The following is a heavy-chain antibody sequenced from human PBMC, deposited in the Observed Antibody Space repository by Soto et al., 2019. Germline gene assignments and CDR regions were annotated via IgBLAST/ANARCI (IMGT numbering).Heavy chain of an antibody. CDR2: IYYSGST. V-gene: IGHV4-61*01. D-gene: IGHD3-22*01. CDR1: GGSVSSGRYY. J-gene: IGHJ6*02. Sequence: SETLSLTCTVSGGSVSSGRYYWSWIRQPPGKGLEWIGYIYYSGSTNYNPSLKSRVTISVDTSKNQFSLKLSSVTAADTAVYYCARDRPDYYDSSGYYPQRRYYYYYGMDVWGQGTTVTVSS. CDR3: ARDRPDYYDSSGYYPQRRYYYYYGMDV.